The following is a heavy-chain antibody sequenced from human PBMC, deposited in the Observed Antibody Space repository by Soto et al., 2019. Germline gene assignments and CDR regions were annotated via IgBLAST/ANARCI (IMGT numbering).Heavy chain of an antibody. Sequence: SETLSLTCAVYGGSFSGYYWSWIRQPPGKGLEWIGEINHSGSTNYNPSLKSRVTISVDTSKNQFSLKLSSVTAADTAVYYCATDVLSSWFYFDYWGQGTLVTVSS. CDR1: GGSFSGYY. CDR3: ATDVLSSWFYFDY. D-gene: IGHD6-13*01. J-gene: IGHJ4*02. CDR2: INHSGST. V-gene: IGHV4-34*01.